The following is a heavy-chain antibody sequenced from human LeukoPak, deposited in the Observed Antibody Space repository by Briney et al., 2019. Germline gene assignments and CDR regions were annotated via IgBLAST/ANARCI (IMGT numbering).Heavy chain of an antibody. Sequence: GSLRLSCVASEFTVTTNYMNWVRQAPGKGLEWVSVIYSGGSTYYADSVKGRFTISRDNSKNTLYLQMNSLRADDTAVYYCAGVDAAMPDAFDIWGQGTTVTVSS. J-gene: IGHJ3*02. CDR2: IYSGGST. V-gene: IGHV3-66*01. D-gene: IGHD5-18*01. CDR3: AGVDAAMPDAFDI. CDR1: EFTVTTNY.